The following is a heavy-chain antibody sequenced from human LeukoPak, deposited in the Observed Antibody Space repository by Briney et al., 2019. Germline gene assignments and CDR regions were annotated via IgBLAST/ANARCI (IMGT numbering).Heavy chain of an antibody. J-gene: IGHJ4*02. CDR2: INPNSGGT. Sequence: ASVKVSCKASGYTFTGYHMHWVRQAPGQGLEWMGWINPNSGGTNYAQKVQGRVTMTRDTSISTAYMELSRLRSDDTAVYYCARVGGGNYIDYWGQGTLVTVSS. D-gene: IGHD1-26*01. V-gene: IGHV1-2*02. CDR1: GYTFTGYH. CDR3: ARVGGGNYIDY.